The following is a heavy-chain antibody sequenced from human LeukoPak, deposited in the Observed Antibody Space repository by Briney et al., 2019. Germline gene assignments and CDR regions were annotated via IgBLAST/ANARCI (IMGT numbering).Heavy chain of an antibody. V-gene: IGHV3-7*01. J-gene: IGHJ4*02. D-gene: IGHD2-21*02. CDR3: ARETPCGGDCNHFDS. CDR2: IKQDGSEK. CDR1: GFTFSSYW. Sequence: GGSLRLSCAASGFTFSSYWMSWVRQAPGEGLGWVANIKQDGSEKYYVDSVKGRFTISRDNAKNSLYLQMNSLRAEDTAVYYCARETPCGGDCNHFDSWGQGTLVTVSS.